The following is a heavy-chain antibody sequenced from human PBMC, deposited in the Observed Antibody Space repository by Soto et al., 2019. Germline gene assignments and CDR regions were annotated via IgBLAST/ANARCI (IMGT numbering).Heavy chain of an antibody. CDR1: GGTFSSYA. V-gene: IGHV1-69*13. Sequence: SVKVSCKASGGTFSSYAISWVRQAPEQGLEWMGGIIPIFGTANYAQKFQGRVTITADESTSTAYMELSSLRSEDTAVYYCARDSADCSSTSCFGGNYYYGMDVWGQGTTVTVSS. J-gene: IGHJ6*02. CDR2: IIPIFGTA. CDR3: ARDSADCSSTSCFGGNYYYGMDV. D-gene: IGHD2-2*01.